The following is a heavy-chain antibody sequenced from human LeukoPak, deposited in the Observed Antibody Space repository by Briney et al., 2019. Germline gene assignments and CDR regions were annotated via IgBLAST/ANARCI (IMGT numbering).Heavy chain of an antibody. CDR3: ARDGVVDSSGWYVDY. CDR1: GFTFGNYE. CDR2: ITTSGGIK. Sequence: GGSLRLSCATSGFTFGNYEMNWVRQATGKGLEWVSYITTSGGIKSYADSVKGRFTISRDNAKNSVYLQINSLRAEDTAVYYCARDGVVDSSGWYVDYWGQGTLVTVSS. J-gene: IGHJ4*02. D-gene: IGHD6-19*01. V-gene: IGHV3-48*03.